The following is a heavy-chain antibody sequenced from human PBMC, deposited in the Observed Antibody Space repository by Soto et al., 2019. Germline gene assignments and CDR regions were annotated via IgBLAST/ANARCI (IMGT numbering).Heavy chain of an antibody. V-gene: IGHV3-15*07. Sequence: GGSLRLSCAASGFTFCNAWMNWVRQEPGKGLEWVGRIKSKTDGGTTDYAAPVKGRFTISRDDSKNTLYLQMNSLKTEDTAVYYCTTPYCISTSCYVSASYGMDVWGQGTTVTVSS. CDR2: IKSKTDGGTT. J-gene: IGHJ6*02. CDR1: GFTFCNAW. CDR3: TTPYCISTSCYVSASYGMDV. D-gene: IGHD2-2*01.